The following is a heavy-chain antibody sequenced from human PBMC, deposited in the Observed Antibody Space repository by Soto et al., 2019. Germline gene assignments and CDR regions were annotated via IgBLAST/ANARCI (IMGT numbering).Heavy chain of an antibody. CDR1: GFTVSSNY. D-gene: IGHD5-18*01. CDR2: IYSGGST. Sequence: PGVSLRLSCAASGFTVSSNYMSWVRQAPGKGLEWVSVIYSGGSTYYADSVKGRFTISRDNSKNTLYLQMNSLRAEDTAVYYCARSRGYSYGIHYYYYGMDVWGQGTTVTVSS. CDR3: ARSRGYSYGIHYYYYGMDV. J-gene: IGHJ6*02. V-gene: IGHV3-66*01.